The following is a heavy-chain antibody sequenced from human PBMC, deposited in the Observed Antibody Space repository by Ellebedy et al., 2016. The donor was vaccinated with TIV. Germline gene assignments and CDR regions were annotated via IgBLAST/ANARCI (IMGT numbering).Heavy chain of an antibody. CDR1: GGSISSSNYY. CDR2: IYHSGYT. Sequence: MPSETLSLTCTVSGGSISSSNYYWGWIRQPPGKGLEWIGSIYHSGYTYYNPSLKSRVTVLVDTSKNQFSLKLSSVTAADTALYYCARDKGATAFDIWGQGTMVTVSS. J-gene: IGHJ3*02. CDR3: ARDKGATAFDI. D-gene: IGHD1-26*01. V-gene: IGHV4-39*07.